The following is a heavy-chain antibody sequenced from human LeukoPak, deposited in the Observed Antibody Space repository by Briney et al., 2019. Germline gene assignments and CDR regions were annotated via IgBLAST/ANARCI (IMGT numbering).Heavy chain of an antibody. CDR1: GYSFTNSW. CDR2: IYPGDSDT. V-gene: IGHV5-51*01. J-gene: IGHJ5*02. Sequence: GESLKISCQGSGYSFTNSWIGWVRQMPGKGLEWMGIIYPGDSDTTYSPSFQGQVTISADKSISTAYLQWSSLKASDTAMYYCARNVSNWFDPWGQGTLVTVSS. D-gene: IGHD1-1*01. CDR3: ARNVSNWFDP.